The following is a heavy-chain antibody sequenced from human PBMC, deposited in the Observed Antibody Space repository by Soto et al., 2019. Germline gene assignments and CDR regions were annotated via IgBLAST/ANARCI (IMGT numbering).Heavy chain of an antibody. V-gene: IGHV1-3*01. CDR3: ARAGGNWGYSSSWP. CDR1: GYTFTSYA. CDR2: INAGNGNT. D-gene: IGHD6-13*01. Sequence: ASVKVSCTASGYTFTSYAMHWVRQAPGQRLEWMGWINAGNGNTKYAQKLQGRVTMTTDTSTSTAYMELRSLRSDDTAVYYCARAGGNWGYSSSWPWGQGTLVTV. J-gene: IGHJ5*02.